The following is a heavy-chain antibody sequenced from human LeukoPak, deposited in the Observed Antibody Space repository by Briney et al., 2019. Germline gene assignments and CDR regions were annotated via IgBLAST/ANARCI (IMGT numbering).Heavy chain of an antibody. CDR3: ATGQQWLVRWFDP. D-gene: IGHD6-19*01. Sequence: ASVKVSCKVSGYTLTELSMHWVRQAPGKGLEWMGGFDPEDGETIYAQKFQGRVTMTEDTSTDTAYMGLSSLRSEDTAVYYCATGQQWLVRWFDPWGQGTLVTVSS. V-gene: IGHV1-24*01. CDR2: FDPEDGET. CDR1: GYTLTELS. J-gene: IGHJ5*02.